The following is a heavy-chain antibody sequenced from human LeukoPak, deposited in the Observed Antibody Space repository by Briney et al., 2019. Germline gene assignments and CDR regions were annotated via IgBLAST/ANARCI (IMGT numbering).Heavy chain of an antibody. CDR1: GYTVTSYG. Sequence: ASVKVSCKASGYTVTSYGISWGRQAPGQGGEWRGWISAYNGNTNYAQKLQGRVTMTTDTSTSTAYMELSSLRSEDTAVYYRARGDSSGWSCFDYWGQGTLVTVSS. D-gene: IGHD6-19*01. J-gene: IGHJ4*02. CDR3: ARGDSSGWSCFDY. V-gene: IGHV1-18*01. CDR2: ISAYNGNT.